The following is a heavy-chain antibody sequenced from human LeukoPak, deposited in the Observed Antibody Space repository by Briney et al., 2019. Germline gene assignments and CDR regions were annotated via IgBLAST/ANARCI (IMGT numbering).Heavy chain of an antibody. Sequence: GGSLRLSCAVSGITLSNYGMSWVRQAPGKGLEWVAGISDRGSRTNYADSVKGRFTISTDHPQNPLYLQMHSLRAEDAAVNFCAKRGVVIRVILVGFHKEAYYFDSWGQGALVTVSS. CDR1: GITLSNYG. CDR3: AKRGVVIRVILVGFHKEAYYFDS. J-gene: IGHJ4*02. V-gene: IGHV3-23*01. D-gene: IGHD3-22*01. CDR2: ISDRGSRT.